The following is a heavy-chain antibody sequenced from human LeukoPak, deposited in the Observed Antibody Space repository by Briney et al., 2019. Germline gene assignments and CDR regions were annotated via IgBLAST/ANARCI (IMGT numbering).Heavy chain of an antibody. CDR2: IYHNGAT. CDR1: GGSISSSSSIC. CDR3: ARNGGNSDYDY. V-gene: IGHV4-4*02. Sequence: SETPSLTCAVSGGSISSSSSICWTWVRQPPGEGLEWIGEIYHNGATNYNPSLKSRVTMLLDKSKNQFFLKLNSVTAADTAVYYCARNGGNSDYDYWGQGTLVTVSA. D-gene: IGHD4-23*01. J-gene: IGHJ4*02.